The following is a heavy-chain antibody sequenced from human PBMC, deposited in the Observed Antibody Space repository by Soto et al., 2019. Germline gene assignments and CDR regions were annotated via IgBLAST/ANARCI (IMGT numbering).Heavy chain of an antibody. J-gene: IGHJ4*02. CDR2: IIPIIRIP. D-gene: IGHD6-6*01. CDR1: GGSFSSYA. Sequence: QVQLVQSGAEVRKPGSSVIVSCKASGGSFSSYAISWVRQAPGQGLEWIGGIIPIIRIPKYAQNLHGRVTITADESTTTAYMEMRSLTSDDTALYYCAQTASLAAPPPLDYWGQGTLVTVSS. V-gene: IGHV1-69*01. CDR3: AQTASLAAPPPLDY.